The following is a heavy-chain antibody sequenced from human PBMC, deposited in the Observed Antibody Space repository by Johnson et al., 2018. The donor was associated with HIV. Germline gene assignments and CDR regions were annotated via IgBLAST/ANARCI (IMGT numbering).Heavy chain of an antibody. CDR2: ISYNGSNK. CDR1: GFTFSSYG. Sequence: QVQLVESGGGVVQPGRSLRLSCAASGFTFSSYGMHWVRQAPGKGLEWVAVISYNGSNKYYADSVKGRFTISRDISTNTVYLKMNSLRPEDTAVYCCSGVEVSSGYAGTFDIWGQGTLVTVSS. V-gene: IGHV3-30*03. CDR3: SGVEVSSGYAGTFDI. D-gene: IGHD6-19*01. J-gene: IGHJ3*02.